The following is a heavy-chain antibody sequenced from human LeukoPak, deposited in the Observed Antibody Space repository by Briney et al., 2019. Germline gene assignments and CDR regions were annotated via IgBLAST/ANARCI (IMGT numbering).Heavy chain of an antibody. Sequence: PSETLSLTCTVSGGTISSGDYYWSWIRQPPGKGLEWIGYIYYSGSTYYNPSLKSRVSISVDTSKNQFSLKLSSVTAADTAVYYCARVYTYGHNMDHWGQGTLVTVSS. CDR3: ARVYTYGHNMDH. CDR2: IYYSGST. V-gene: IGHV4-30-4*01. J-gene: IGHJ4*02. CDR1: GGTISSGDYY. D-gene: IGHD5-18*01.